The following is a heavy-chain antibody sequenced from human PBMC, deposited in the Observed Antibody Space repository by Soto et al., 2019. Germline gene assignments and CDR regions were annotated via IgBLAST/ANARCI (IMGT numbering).Heavy chain of an antibody. Sequence: QVQLVQSGAEVKKPGSSVKVSCKASGGTFSSYTISWVRQAPGQGLEWMGRIIPILGITNYAQKFQGRVTITADTSTSTAYMELSSLRSEDTAVYYCARDRYCSGGSCYLKTAFDICGQGTMVPVSS. CDR2: IIPILGIT. D-gene: IGHD2-15*01. V-gene: IGHV1-69*08. CDR3: ARDRYCSGGSCYLKTAFDI. J-gene: IGHJ3*02. CDR1: GGTFSSYT.